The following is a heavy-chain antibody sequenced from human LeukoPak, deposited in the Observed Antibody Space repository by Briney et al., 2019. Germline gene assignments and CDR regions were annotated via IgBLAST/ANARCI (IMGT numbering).Heavy chain of an antibody. V-gene: IGHV4-59*08. CDR3: ARFSYYYDSSGYFH. D-gene: IGHD3-22*01. CDR1: GGSISSYY. J-gene: IGHJ4*02. CDR2: IYYRGST. Sequence: SETLSLTCTVSGGSISSYYWSWIRQPPGEGLEWIGYIYYRGSTNYNPSLKSRVTISVDTSKNQFSLKLSSVTAADTAVYYCARFSYYYDSSGYFHWGQGTLVTVSS.